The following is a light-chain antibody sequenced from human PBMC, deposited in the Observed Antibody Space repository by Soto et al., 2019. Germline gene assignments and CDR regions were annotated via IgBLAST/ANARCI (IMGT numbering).Light chain of an antibody. CDR1: SSDVGGSNY. CDR3: SSYRSSNVI. V-gene: IGLV2-14*01. Sequence: QSVLTQPVSVSGSPGQSITISCTGTSSDVGGSNYVSWYQQHPGKAPKLIIFEVTYRPSGVSNRFSGSKSGNTASLTISGLLAEDEADYYCSSYRSSNVIFGGGTKLTVL. CDR2: EVT. J-gene: IGLJ2*01.